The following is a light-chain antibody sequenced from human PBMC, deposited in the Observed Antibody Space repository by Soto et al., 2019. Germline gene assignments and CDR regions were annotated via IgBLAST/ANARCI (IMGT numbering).Light chain of an antibody. CDR3: QQYYSSYT. J-gene: IGKJ2*01. CDR1: QDIRNT. V-gene: IGKV1-13*02. Sequence: AIQMTQSPSSLSASVGDRVAISCRASQDIRNTLAWYQQKPGEAPKLLIFAASTLQRGVPSRFSGSGSGTDFTLTISCLQSEDFATYYCQQYYSSYTFGQGTKVDIK. CDR2: AAS.